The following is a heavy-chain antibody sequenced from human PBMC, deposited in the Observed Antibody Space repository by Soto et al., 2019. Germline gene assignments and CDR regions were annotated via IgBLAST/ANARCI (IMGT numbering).Heavy chain of an antibody. CDR3: ARVWTTVTNWFDP. D-gene: IGHD4-17*01. V-gene: IGHV4-4*02. J-gene: IGHJ5*02. CDR2: IYHSGST. CDR1: GGSISSSNW. Sequence: QVQLQESGPGLVKPSGTLSLTCAVSGGSISSSNWWSWVRQPPGKGLEWIGEIYHSGSTNYNPSPKSRVTISVDKSQNQFSLKLSSVTAADTAVYYCARVWTTVTNWFDPWGQGTLVTVSS.